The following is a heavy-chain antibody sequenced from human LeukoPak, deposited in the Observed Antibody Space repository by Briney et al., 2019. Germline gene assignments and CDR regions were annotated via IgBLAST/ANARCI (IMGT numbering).Heavy chain of an antibody. CDR2: IYYSGST. J-gene: IGHJ4*02. V-gene: IGHV4-39*07. CDR3: ARGPSGYYYG. CDR1: GGSISSSSYY. D-gene: IGHD3-22*01. Sequence: SETLSLTCTVSGGSISSSSYYWGWIRQPPGKGLEWIGSIYYSGSTYYNPSLKSRVTMSLDTSRNQFSLKLTSVTAADTAVYYCARGPSGYYYGWGQGTLVTVSS.